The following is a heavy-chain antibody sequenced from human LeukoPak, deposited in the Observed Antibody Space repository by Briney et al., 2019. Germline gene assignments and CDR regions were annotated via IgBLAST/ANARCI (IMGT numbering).Heavy chain of an antibody. CDR1: GHTFDRFP. Sequence: GASVKVSCKASGHTFDRFPINWVRLAPGQGLERMGRIIPVFDMTHYAPKFQGRITMTADTSTTTVYMELRSLKSEDTAVYFCAKGPHDYGDFVYLWGQGTRVTVSS. D-gene: IGHD4-17*01. CDR3: AKGPHDYGDFVYL. CDR2: IIPVFDMT. J-gene: IGHJ5*02. V-gene: IGHV1-69*04.